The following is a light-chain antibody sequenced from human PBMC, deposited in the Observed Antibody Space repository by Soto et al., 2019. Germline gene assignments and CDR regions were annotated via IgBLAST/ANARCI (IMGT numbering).Light chain of an antibody. CDR1: QSVSRN. CDR3: QQRSNWPIT. J-gene: IGKJ5*01. CDR2: DSF. Sequence: EIVLTQSPATLSLSPGERATLSCRASQSVSRNLAWYHQKPGQAPRLLIYDSFNRATGIPARFSGSGSGTDFTLTISSLEPEDFAVYYCQQRSNWPITFGQGTRLEIK. V-gene: IGKV3-11*01.